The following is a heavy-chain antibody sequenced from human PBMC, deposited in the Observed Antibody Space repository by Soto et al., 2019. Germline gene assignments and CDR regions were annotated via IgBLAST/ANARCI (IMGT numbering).Heavy chain of an antibody. CDR3: ARVPMRVVADKIQDAFDI. CDR1: GGSFSGYF. J-gene: IGHJ3*02. D-gene: IGHD2-15*01. V-gene: IGHV4-34*02. CDR2: VNHSGST. Sequence: QVQLQQWGAGLLKPSETLSLTCGVYGGSFSGYFWSWIRQPPGKGLEWIGEVNHSGSTNHNPSLTRRVTISEDTSKHQFSLRLNSVTAADTAVYYCARVPMRVVADKIQDAFDIWGQGTMVTVSS.